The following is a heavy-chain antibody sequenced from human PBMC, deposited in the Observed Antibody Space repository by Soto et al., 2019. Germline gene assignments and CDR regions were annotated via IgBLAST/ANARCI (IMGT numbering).Heavy chain of an antibody. CDR1: GYTFTGYY. J-gene: IGHJ4*02. CDR2: INPNSCDS. D-gene: IGHD6-19*01. CDR3: ARREQWLENFDF. V-gene: IGHV1-2*02. Sequence: GASVKVSCKTSGYTFTGYYIHWIRQAPGQGLEWMGWINPNSCDSDYSQEFQGRVTMTSDTSITTAYMQLTRLRSDDTAVYYCARREQWLENFDFWGQGTLVTVSS.